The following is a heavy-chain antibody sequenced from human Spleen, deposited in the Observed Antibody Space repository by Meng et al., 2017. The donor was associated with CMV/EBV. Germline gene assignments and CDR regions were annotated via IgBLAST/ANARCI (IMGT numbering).Heavy chain of an antibody. CDR2: IDSGGTT. V-gene: IGHV3-53*01. J-gene: IGHJ1*01. CDR3: ARDEDCSSTNCYPRGYFQH. CDR1: FNGSSSY. D-gene: IGHD2-2*01. Sequence: FNGSSSYMSWVRQAQGKGLEWVSVIDSGGTTYYADSVKGRFTISRDNSKNMVYLQVNSLRAEDTAVYYCARDEDCSSTNCYPRGYFQHWGQGTLVTVSS.